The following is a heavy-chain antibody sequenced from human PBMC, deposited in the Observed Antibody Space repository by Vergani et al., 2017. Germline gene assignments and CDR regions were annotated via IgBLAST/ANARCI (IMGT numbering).Heavy chain of an antibody. CDR3: AESYYGDSDYYYYMDV. CDR1: GYTFTSYG. D-gene: IGHD4-17*01. J-gene: IGHJ6*03. CDR2: ISAYNGNT. V-gene: IGHV1-18*01. Sequence: QVQLVQSGAEVKKPGASVKVSCKASGYTFTSYGISWVRQAPGKGLEWMGWISAYNGNTNYAQKLQGRVTMTTDTSTSTAYMELSSLRAEDTAVYYCAESYYGDSDYYYYMDVWGKGTMVTVSS.